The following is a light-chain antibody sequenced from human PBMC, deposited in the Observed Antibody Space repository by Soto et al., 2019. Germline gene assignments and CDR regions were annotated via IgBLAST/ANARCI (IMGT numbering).Light chain of an antibody. J-gene: IGKJ2*01. CDR1: QSVSSN. CDR3: QRYNDWPYI. V-gene: IGKV3-15*01. Sequence: EIVMTQSPVTLSVSPGERATLPCRASQSVSSNLAWYQQRPGQAPRLLIYEASTRATGVPDRFSGSGYGRAFTLTISSLQSEDFAVYYCQRYNDWPYIFGQGTKLEIK. CDR2: EAS.